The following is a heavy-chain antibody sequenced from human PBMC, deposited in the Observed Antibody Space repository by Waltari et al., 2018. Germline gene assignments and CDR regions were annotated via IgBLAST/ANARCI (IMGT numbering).Heavy chain of an antibody. V-gene: IGHV4-61*02. CDR1: GGSISSGSYY. CDR2: IYHSGST. D-gene: IGHD5-12*01. CDR3: AREAPDHSGYDGRNAFDI. Sequence: QVQLQESGPGLVKPSQTLSLTCTVSGGSISSGSYYWSWIRQPAGKGLEWIGSIYHSGSTYYNPSLKSRVTRSVDTSKNQFSLKLSSVTAADTAVYYCAREAPDHSGYDGRNAFDIWGQGTMVTVSS. J-gene: IGHJ3*02.